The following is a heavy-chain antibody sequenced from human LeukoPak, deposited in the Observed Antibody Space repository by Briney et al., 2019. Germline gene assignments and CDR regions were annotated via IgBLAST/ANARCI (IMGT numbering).Heavy chain of an antibody. J-gene: IGHJ4*02. CDR2: IDPNSGGT. Sequence: GASVKVSCKASGYIFTGYYMHWVRQAPGQGLEWMGRIDPNSGGTNYAQKFQGRVTMTRDTSISTAYMELSRLRSDDTAVYYCARDCSSTSCYNDGRGGGDYWGQGTLVTVSS. CDR1: GYIFTGYY. D-gene: IGHD2-2*02. V-gene: IGHV1-2*06. CDR3: ARDCSSTSCYNDGRGGGDY.